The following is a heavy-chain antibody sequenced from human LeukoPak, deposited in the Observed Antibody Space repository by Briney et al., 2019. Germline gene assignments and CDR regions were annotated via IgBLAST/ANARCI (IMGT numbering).Heavy chain of an antibody. D-gene: IGHD2-8*02. V-gene: IGHV3-21*01. CDR1: GFTFNTYS. CDR2: ISSSSSYI. J-gene: IGHJ4*02. Sequence: GGSLRLSCAASGFTFNTYSMNWVRQAPGKGLEWVSSISSSSSYIYYADSVKGRFTISRDNAKNSLFLQVNSLRAEDTAVYYCARGTGGYPEGAFDYWGQGTLVTVSS. CDR3: ARGTGGYPEGAFDY.